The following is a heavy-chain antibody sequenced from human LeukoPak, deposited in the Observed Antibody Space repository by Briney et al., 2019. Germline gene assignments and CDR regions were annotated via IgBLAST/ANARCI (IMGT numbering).Heavy chain of an antibody. J-gene: IGHJ3*02. CDR3: ARGRVSSRRPDAFDI. D-gene: IGHD2-8*01. CDR1: GGSISNYY. V-gene: IGHV4-59*01. Sequence: PSETLSLTCTVSGGSISNYYWNWIRQPPGKGLEWIGHIYYSGSTNYNPSLKSRVTISVDTSKYQFSLKLSSVTAADTAVYYCARGRVSSRRPDAFDIWGQGTMVTVSS. CDR2: IYYSGST.